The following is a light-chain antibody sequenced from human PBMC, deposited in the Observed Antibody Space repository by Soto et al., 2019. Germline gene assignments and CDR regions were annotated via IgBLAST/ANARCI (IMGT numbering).Light chain of an antibody. Sequence: DIQMTQSPSTLSASVGDRVTITCRASQSISSWLAWYQQKPGKAPKLLIYDASSLESGVPSRFSGSGSGTEFTLTISSLQPDDFATYYCQHYNSYSGAFGQGTRLEIK. CDR2: DAS. CDR3: QHYNSYSGA. CDR1: QSISSW. V-gene: IGKV1-5*01. J-gene: IGKJ5*01.